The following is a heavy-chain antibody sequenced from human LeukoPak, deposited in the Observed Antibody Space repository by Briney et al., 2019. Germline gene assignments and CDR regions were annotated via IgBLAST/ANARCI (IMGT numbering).Heavy chain of an antibody. CDR3: ARDTGSGSYDY. V-gene: IGHV1-18*01. D-gene: IGHD3-10*01. J-gene: IGHJ4*02. CDR2: VSGNNGNT. CDR1: GYTFTTYG. Sequence: ASVKVSCKASGYTFTTYGISWVRQAPGQGLEWMGWVSGNNGNTNYAQKLQGRVTMTTDTSTNTAYMELRSLRSDDTAVYYCARDTGSGSYDYWGQGTLVTVSS.